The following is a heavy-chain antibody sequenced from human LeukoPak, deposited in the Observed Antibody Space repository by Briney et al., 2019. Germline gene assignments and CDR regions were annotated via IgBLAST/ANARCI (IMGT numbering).Heavy chain of an antibody. Sequence: SETLSLTCSVSGGSITSGTYFWVWIRQFSGQGLEWIGRIYTSGSTNYNPSLKSRVTMSVDTSKNQFSLKLSSVAAADTAVYYCARDRAYYYDPPDAFDIWGQGTMVTVSS. CDR1: GGSITSGTYF. D-gene: IGHD3-22*01. V-gene: IGHV4-61*02. J-gene: IGHJ3*02. CDR3: ARDRAYYYDPPDAFDI. CDR2: IYTSGST.